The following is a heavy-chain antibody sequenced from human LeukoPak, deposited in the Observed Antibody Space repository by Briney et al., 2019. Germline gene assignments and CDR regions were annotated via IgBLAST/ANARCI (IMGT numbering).Heavy chain of an antibody. CDR3: ARAPSGCGGTCAFDY. J-gene: IGHJ4*02. CDR1: GGSTSNSF. V-gene: IGHV4-4*07. D-gene: IGHD2-15*01. CDR2: IYTHGST. Sequence: SETLSLTCTVSGGSTSNSFWSWIRQPAGKGLEWIGRIYTHGSTNSNPSLRSRLTMSLDTSKNHFSLKLTSVTAADTAVYFCARAPSGCGGTCAFDYWGQGTLVTVSS.